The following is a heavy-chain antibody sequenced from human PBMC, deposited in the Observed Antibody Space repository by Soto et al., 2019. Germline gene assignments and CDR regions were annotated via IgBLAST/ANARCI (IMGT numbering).Heavy chain of an antibody. D-gene: IGHD3-10*01. Sequence: GSLRRSGSASGFTCSNYWMTWVRQAPGKGLEWVANIIKDGSEKSYVDSVKGRFTISRDNAKNSLYLEMNSLRVEDTAVYYCARDWGGLGYWGQGTLVNVSS. CDR3: ARDWGGLGY. J-gene: IGHJ4*02. CDR1: GFTCSNYW. CDR2: IIKDGSEK. V-gene: IGHV3-7*03.